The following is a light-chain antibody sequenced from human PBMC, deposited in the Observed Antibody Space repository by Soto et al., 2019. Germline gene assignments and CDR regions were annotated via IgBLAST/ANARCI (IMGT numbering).Light chain of an antibody. V-gene: IGKV1-5*03. Sequence: DIQMTQSPSTLSGSVGDRVTITCRASQTISSWLAWYQQKPGKAPKLLIYKASTLKSGVPSRFSGSGSGTDFTLTISCLQSEDFATYYCQQYYSYPTITFGQGTRLENK. CDR3: QQYYSYPTIT. CDR1: QTISSW. CDR2: KAS. J-gene: IGKJ5*01.